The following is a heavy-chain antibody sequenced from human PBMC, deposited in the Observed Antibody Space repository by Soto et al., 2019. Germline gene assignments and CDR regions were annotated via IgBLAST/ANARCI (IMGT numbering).Heavy chain of an antibody. V-gene: IGHV3-15*01. CDR2: IKSKTDGGTT. Sequence: LSLTCAASGFTFSNAWMSWVRQAPGKGLEWVGRIKSKTDGGTTDYAAPVKGRFTISRDDSKNTLYLQMNSLKTEDTAVYYCTTADSYYYDSSGYYYDFDYWGQGTLVTVSS. CDR3: TTADSYYYDSSGYYYDFDY. D-gene: IGHD3-22*01. CDR1: GFTFSNAW. J-gene: IGHJ4*02.